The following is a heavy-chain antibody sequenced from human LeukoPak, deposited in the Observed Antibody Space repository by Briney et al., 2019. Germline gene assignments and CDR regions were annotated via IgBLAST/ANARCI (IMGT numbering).Heavy chain of an antibody. CDR1: GFTFSSYA. J-gene: IGHJ4*02. CDR3: ARDGGSYYEDY. Sequence: LAGGSLRLSCAASGFTFSSYAMHWVRQAPGKGLEWVAVISYDGSNKYYADSVKGRFTISRDNSKNTLYLQMNSLRAEDTAVYYCARDGGSYYEDYWGQGTLVTVSS. V-gene: IGHV3-30*01. CDR2: ISYDGSNK. D-gene: IGHD1-26*01.